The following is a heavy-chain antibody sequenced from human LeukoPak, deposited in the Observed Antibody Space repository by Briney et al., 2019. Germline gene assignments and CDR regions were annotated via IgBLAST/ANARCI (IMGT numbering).Heavy chain of an antibody. V-gene: IGHV3-21*01. CDR2: ISSSSTYI. Sequence: GGSLRLSCAASGFTFSSYSMNWVRQAPGGGLEWVSSISSSSTYIYYADSVKGPFTISRDNAKNSLYLQMNSLRAEDTAVYYCARGLYSSSWYDFDYWGQGTLVTVSS. CDR1: GFTFSSYS. CDR3: ARGLYSSSWYDFDY. D-gene: IGHD6-13*01. J-gene: IGHJ4*02.